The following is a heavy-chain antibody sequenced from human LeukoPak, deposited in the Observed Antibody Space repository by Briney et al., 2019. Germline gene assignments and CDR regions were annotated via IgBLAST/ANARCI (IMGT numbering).Heavy chain of an antibody. Sequence: PSETLSLTCAVSGYSISNSYWWGWIRQPPGKGLEWIGYIYYSGSTYYNPSLKSRVTMSVDASKNQFSLKLNSVTAVDTAVYYCATYSNYGRFDFWGQGTLVTVS. CDR2: IYYSGST. CDR1: GYSISNSYW. J-gene: IGHJ4*02. D-gene: IGHD4-4*01. CDR3: ATYSNYGRFDF. V-gene: IGHV4-28*01.